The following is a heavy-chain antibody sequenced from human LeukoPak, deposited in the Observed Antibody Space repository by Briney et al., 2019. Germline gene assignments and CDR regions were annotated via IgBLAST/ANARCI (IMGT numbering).Heavy chain of an antibody. J-gene: IGHJ4*02. CDR3: ARSIATTVTAFEY. D-gene: IGHD4-17*01. Sequence: PSETLSLTCTVSGASITSYYWSWIRQPAGKGLEWIGRFYYNWGIHYNPSLESRVTMSGDTSKNQVSLELTSLTAADTAVYYCARSIATTVTAFEYWGQGILVTVSS. CDR2: FYYNWGI. V-gene: IGHV4-4*07. CDR1: GASITSYY.